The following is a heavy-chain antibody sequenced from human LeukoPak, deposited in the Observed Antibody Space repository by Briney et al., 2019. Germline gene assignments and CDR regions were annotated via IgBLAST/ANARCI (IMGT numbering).Heavy chain of an antibody. V-gene: IGHV4-61*02. D-gene: IGHD5-18*01. CDR2: IYTSGST. CDR1: GGSISSGSYY. J-gene: IGHJ4*02. CDR3: ARDRGYSYGDDFDY. Sequence: SETLSLTCTVSGGSISSGSYYWSWIRQPAGKGLEWFGRIYTSGSTNYNTSLKSRVTISVDPSKNQFSLKLSSVTAADTAVYYCARDRGYSYGDDFDYWGQGTLVTVSS.